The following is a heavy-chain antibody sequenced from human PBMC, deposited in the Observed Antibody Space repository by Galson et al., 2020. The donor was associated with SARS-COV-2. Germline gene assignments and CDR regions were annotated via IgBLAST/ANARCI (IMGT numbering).Heavy chain of an antibody. CDR1: GFTFSDST. CDR2: IGSKANTYAT. V-gene: IGHV3-73*01. Sequence: GGSLRLSCAASGFTFSDSTIHWVRQASGKGLEWVGRIGSKANTYATVYAASVKGRFTISRDDSKSTAYLEMSSLKTEDTAVYYCTSVSPYSCSFWDALEIWGQGTMVTVSS. CDR3: TSVSPYSCSFWDALEI. J-gene: IGHJ3*02. D-gene: IGHD6-6*01.